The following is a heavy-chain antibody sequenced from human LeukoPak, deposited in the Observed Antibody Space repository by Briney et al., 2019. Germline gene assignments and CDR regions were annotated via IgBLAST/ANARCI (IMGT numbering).Heavy chain of an antibody. CDR1: GGSMSSDNYY. CDR3: AGIFGGPVSRRFDP. Sequence: SQTLSLTCSVSGGSMSSDNYYWSWIRQPAGKGLEWLGRIYTSGSTNYNPSLKSRVTISLDTSKNQFSLKLSSVTAADTAVYYCAGIFGGPVSRRFDPWGQGTLVTVSP. J-gene: IGHJ5*02. CDR2: IYTSGST. V-gene: IGHV4-61*02. D-gene: IGHD4-23*01.